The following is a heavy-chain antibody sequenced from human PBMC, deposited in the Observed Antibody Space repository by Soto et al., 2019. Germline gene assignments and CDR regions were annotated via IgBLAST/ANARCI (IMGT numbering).Heavy chain of an antibody. CDR3: VSGPGTTADY. CDR2: TYYTGST. D-gene: IGHD1-1*01. Sequence: QLQLQESGPGLVKPSETLSLTCTVSGGSISSTRYYWGWLRQPPGKGLEWIGTTYYTGSTYYNPSPKSRVPISVDMSKNQFSLKVRSVTAADTDVYYCVSGPGTTADYWGQGTLVTVSS. J-gene: IGHJ4*02. CDR1: GGSISSTRYY. V-gene: IGHV4-39*01.